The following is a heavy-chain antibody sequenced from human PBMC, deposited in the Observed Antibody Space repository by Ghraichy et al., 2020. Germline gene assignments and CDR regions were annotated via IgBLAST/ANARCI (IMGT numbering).Heavy chain of an antibody. D-gene: IGHD3-16*02. J-gene: IGHJ4*02. CDR1: GFTFSSYS. CDR2: ISSSSSYI. Sequence: GGSLRLSCAASGFTFSSYSMNWVRQAPGKGLEWVSSISSSSSYIYYADSVKGRFTISRDNAKNSLYLQMNSLRAEDTAVYYCARDLDDYVWGSYPRGRLDYWGQGTLVTVSS. V-gene: IGHV3-21*01. CDR3: ARDLDDYVWGSYPRGRLDY.